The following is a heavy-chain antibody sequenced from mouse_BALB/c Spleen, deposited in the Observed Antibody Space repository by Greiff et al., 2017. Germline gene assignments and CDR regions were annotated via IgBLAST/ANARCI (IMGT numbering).Heavy chain of an antibody. CDR2: IYPGNSDT. CDR1: GYSFTSYW. CDR3: TRGDYYGSSWYFDV. V-gene: IGHV1-5*01. D-gene: IGHD1-1*01. Sequence: EVQLQQSGTVLARPGASVQMSCKASGYSFTSYWMHWVKQRPGQGLEWIGAIYPGNSDTSYNQKFKGKAKLTAVTSASTAYLELSSLTNEDSAVYYWTRGDYYGSSWYFDVWGAGTTVTVSS. J-gene: IGHJ1*01.